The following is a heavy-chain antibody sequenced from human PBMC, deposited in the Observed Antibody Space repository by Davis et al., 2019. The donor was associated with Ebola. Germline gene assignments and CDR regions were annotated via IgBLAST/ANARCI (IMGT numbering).Heavy chain of an antibody. CDR1: GGSISSGDYY. CDR3: ARGPSGYVFRDYGMDV. J-gene: IGHJ6*04. V-gene: IGHV4-30-4*01. Sequence: LRLSCTVSGGSISSGDYYWSWIRQPPGKGLEWLGYIYYSGSTYYNPSLKSRVTISVDTSKNQFSLKLSSVTAADTAVYYCARGPSGYVFRDYGMDVWGKGTTVTVSS. D-gene: IGHD5-12*01. CDR2: IYYSGST.